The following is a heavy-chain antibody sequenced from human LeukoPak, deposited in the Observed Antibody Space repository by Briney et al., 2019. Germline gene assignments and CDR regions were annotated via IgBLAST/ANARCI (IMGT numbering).Heavy chain of an antibody. CDR1: GGSFSSTNYY. Sequence: TSETLSLTCTVSGGSFSSTNYYWGWIRRPPGKGLEWIGSIFYSGSTYYNPPLKSRVTISVDTSKNHISLRMSSVTAADTAVYYCARHPSMTTALFDYWGQGTLVTVSS. V-gene: IGHV4-39*01. CDR2: IFYSGST. J-gene: IGHJ4*02. D-gene: IGHD4-17*01. CDR3: ARHPSMTTALFDY.